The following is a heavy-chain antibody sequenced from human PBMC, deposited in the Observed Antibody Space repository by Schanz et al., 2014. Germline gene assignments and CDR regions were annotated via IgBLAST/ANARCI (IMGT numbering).Heavy chain of an antibody. V-gene: IGHV3-23*04. CDR2: ISGSGGST. Sequence: VQVVESGGGVVQPGRSLRLSCVASGFTFNNYAMTWVRQAPGKGLEWVSGISGSGGSTYDADSVKGRFTISRDNSKNTLYLQMNSLRAEDTAVYYCAKDHAGSDILTALGNWGQGTLVTVSS. CDR1: GFTFNNYA. J-gene: IGHJ4*02. D-gene: IGHD3-9*01. CDR3: AKDHAGSDILTALGN.